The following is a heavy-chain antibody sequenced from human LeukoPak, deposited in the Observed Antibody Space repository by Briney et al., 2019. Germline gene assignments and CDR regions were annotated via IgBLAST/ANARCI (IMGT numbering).Heavy chain of an antibody. J-gene: IGHJ4*02. D-gene: IGHD1-26*01. CDR2: IYSSVST. V-gene: IGHV4-39*01. CDR3: AYSGSYGHLGY. Sequence: SETLSLTCTVSGGSLSSNAYYWAWLRQPPGKGLVWIGSIYSSVSTYYNPSLKSRVTISVDTSKNQFSLRLSSVTAADTSLYYCAYSGSYGHLGYWGQGIPVTVSS. CDR1: GGSLSSNAYY.